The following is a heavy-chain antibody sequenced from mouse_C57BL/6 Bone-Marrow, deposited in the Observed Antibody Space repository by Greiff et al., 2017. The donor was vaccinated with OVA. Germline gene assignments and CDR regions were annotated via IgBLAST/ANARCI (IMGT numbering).Heavy chain of an antibody. D-gene: IGHD1-1*01. CDR1: GFNIKDYY. CDR2: IDPEDGET. V-gene: IGHV14-2*01. J-gene: IGHJ1*03. CDR3: AKYYGRDFDV. Sequence: VQLQQSGAELVKPGASVKLSCTASGFNIKDYYMHWVKQRTEQGLEWIGRIDPEDGETIYAPKFQGKATITADTSSNTAYLQLSSLTSDDTAVYYCAKYYGRDFDVWGTGTTVTVSS.